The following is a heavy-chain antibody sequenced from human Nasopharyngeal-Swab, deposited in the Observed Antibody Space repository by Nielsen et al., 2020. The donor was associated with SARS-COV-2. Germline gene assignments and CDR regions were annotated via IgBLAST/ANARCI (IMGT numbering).Heavy chain of an antibody. Sequence: GESLKISCAASGFTFSSYGMHWVRQAPGKGLEWVAVISYDGSNKYYADSVKGRFTISRDNSKNTLYLQMNSLRAEDTALYYCARDSKLSGSGSYYEIPYYYYYYGMDVWGQGTTVTVSS. CDR1: GFTFSSYG. CDR2: ISYDGSNK. J-gene: IGHJ6*02. D-gene: IGHD3-10*01. V-gene: IGHV3-30*03. CDR3: ARDSKLSGSGSYYEIPYYYYYYGMDV.